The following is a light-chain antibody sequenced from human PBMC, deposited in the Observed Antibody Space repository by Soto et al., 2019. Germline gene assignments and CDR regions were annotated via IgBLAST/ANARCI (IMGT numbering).Light chain of an antibody. J-gene: IGLJ2*01. CDR2: EVS. CDR1: SSDVGSYNY. Sequence: QSALTQRPSASGSPGQSVTISCTGTSSDVGSYNYASWYQQHPGKAPKLMIYEVSKRPSGVPDRFSGSKSGNTASLTVSGLQAEDEADYYCSSYAGSNNFVVFGGGTKLTVL. CDR3: SSYAGSNNFVV. V-gene: IGLV2-8*01.